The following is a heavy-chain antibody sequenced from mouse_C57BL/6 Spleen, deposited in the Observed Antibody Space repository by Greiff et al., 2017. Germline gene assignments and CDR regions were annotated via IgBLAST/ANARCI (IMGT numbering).Heavy chain of an antibody. CDR3: ARVYDYHDY. CDR2: ISDGGSYT. V-gene: IGHV5-4*01. J-gene: IGHJ2*01. CDR1: GFTFSSYA. D-gene: IGHD2-4*01. Sequence: EVQGVESGGGLVKPGGSLKLSCAASGFTFSSYAMSWVRQTPEKRLEWVATISDGGSYTYYPDNVKGRFTISRDNAKNNLYLQISHLKSEDTAMYYCARVYDYHDYWGQGTTLTVSS.